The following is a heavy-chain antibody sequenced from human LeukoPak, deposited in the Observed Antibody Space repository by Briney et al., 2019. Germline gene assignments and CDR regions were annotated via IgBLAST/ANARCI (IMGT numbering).Heavy chain of an antibody. CDR3: AKPPLYQLIWSSGGYDLNPGMDV. CDR2: ICGSGGCL. V-gene: IGHV3-23*01. CDR1: SLPFRCYP. Sequence: GGPLTLLCRLSSLPFRCYPMRWVRQSPGKGGEWVSSICGSGGCLLYADFVKGRFTISRDNSKNPLYLQMNSLRAEYTAVYYCAKPPLYQLIWSSGGYDLNPGMDVWGQGTTVTVSS. D-gene: IGHD5-12*01. J-gene: IGHJ6*02.